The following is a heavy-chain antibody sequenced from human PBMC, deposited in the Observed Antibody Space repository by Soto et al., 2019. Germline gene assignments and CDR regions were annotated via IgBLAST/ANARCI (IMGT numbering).Heavy chain of an antibody. D-gene: IGHD6-13*01. Sequence: QVQLVQSGAEAKEPGSSVKVSCKASGGTFSNYAISWVRQAPGQVLEWMGGIVPIFGTANYAQKFQGRVTITADESTSTAYMELSSLRSEDTAVYYCARDLGQQLAFFYYWGQGTLVTVSS. CDR2: IVPIFGTA. CDR1: GGTFSNYA. V-gene: IGHV1-69*12. CDR3: ARDLGQQLAFFYY. J-gene: IGHJ4*02.